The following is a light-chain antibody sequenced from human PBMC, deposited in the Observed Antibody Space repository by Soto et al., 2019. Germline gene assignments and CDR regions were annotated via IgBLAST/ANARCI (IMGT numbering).Light chain of an antibody. J-gene: IGLJ2*01. V-gene: IGLV3-21*02. Sequence: SYELTQPPSVSVAPGQTARITCGGNNIGTKSVHWNQQKPGQAPVPVVHDDSDRPSGNPERFSGSNSGNTATLTISRVEAGDEADYYCQVWDSSSDRVLFGGGTKLTVL. CDR3: QVWDSSSDRVL. CDR1: NIGTKS. CDR2: DDS.